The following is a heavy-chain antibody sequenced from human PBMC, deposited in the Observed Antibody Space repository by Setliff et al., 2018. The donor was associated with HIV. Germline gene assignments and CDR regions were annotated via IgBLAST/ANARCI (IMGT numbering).Heavy chain of an antibody. D-gene: IGHD6-19*01. CDR1: GGSISNYY. Sequence: SETLSLTCSVSGGSISNYYWNWIRQAPGKGLEWIGFVYYMGTTDYKPSLRSRLNISVDTSTSQFFLTLTSVTAADTAVYYCARRHAVRAGAFDVWGHGTMVTVSS. CDR3: ARRHAVRAGAFDV. J-gene: IGHJ3*01. CDR2: VYYMGTT. V-gene: IGHV4-59*08.